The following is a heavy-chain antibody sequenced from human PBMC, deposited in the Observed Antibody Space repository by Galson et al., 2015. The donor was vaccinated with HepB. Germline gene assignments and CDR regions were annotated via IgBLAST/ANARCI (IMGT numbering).Heavy chain of an antibody. CDR3: ARRPGAAAGLYYYYMDV. CDR1: GFTFSSYW. CDR2: IKQDGSER. D-gene: IGHD6-13*01. Sequence: SLRLSCAASGFTFSSYWMSWVRQAPGKGLEWVANIKQDGSERYYVDSVKGRFTISRDNAKNSLYLQMNSLRAEDTAVYYCARRPGAAAGLYYYYMDVWGKGTTVTVSS. J-gene: IGHJ6*03. V-gene: IGHV3-7*01.